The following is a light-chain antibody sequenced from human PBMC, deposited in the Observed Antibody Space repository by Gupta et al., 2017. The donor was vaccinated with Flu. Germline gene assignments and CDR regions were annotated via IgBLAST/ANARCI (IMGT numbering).Light chain of an antibody. V-gene: IGKV1-39*01. J-gene: IGKJ4*01. CDR2: AAS. CDR3: QQRYSTPIT. CDR1: QSISSY. Sequence: DIQMTQSPSSLSASVGDRVTITCRASQSISSYLNWYQQKPGKAPKLLIYAASSLQSGVPSRFSGSGSGTDFTLTISSLQPEDFATYYCQQRYSTPITFGRGTKVDIK.